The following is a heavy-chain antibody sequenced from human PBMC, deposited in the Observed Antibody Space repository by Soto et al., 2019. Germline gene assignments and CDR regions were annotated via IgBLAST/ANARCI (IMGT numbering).Heavy chain of an antibody. D-gene: IGHD4-17*01. CDR2: ISSSSSTL. J-gene: IGHJ6*03. V-gene: IGHV3-48*01. CDR3: ARLTTVTPPYYYFMDV. Sequence: RSRVREEKGKGLEWVSYISSSSSTLYYADSVNGRFTISRDNAKNSLYLQMNSLRAEDTAVYYCARLTTVTPPYYYFMDVLVKGTTVTAP.